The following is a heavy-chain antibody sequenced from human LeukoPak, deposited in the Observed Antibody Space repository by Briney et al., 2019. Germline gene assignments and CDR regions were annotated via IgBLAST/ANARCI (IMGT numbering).Heavy chain of an antibody. CDR2: VYTSGST. Sequence: PSETPSLTCTVSGGSISSDNYSWSWIRQPAGKGLEWIGRVYTSGSTNYNPSLKSRVTISVDTSKNQFSLKLSSVTAADTAVYYCARAPRQWGQGTLVTVSS. CDR3: ARAPRQ. CDR1: GGSISSDNYS. V-gene: IGHV4-61*02. J-gene: IGHJ4*02.